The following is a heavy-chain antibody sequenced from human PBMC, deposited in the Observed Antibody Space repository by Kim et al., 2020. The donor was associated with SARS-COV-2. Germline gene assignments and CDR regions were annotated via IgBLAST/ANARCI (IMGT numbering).Heavy chain of an antibody. V-gene: IGHV4-39*02. Sequence: SETLSLTCTVSGASISSRSYYWGWIRQPPGKGLEWITSIYYTGSTYYNTSLKSRVTISVDTSTNHFSLNLSSVTAADTAVYYCAAIVASGITPDFWGKGTLVTVSS. J-gene: IGHJ4*02. D-gene: IGHD6-13*01. CDR1: GASISSRSYY. CDR2: IYYTGST. CDR3: AAIVASGITPDF.